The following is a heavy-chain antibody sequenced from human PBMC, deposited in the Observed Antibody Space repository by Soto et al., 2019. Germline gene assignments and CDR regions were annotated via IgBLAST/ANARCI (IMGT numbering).Heavy chain of an antibody. CDR1: GFTFSSYS. CDR2: VSGSSTYI. J-gene: IGHJ4*02. D-gene: IGHD3-9*01. Sequence: GGSLRLSCAASGFTFSSYSMNWVRQAPGKGLEWVSSVSGSSTYIFYADSVRGRFTISRDNAKNSLYLQMSSLRAEDTAVYYCARSYYDVLTGFHPYDYWGQGTLVTV. V-gene: IGHV3-21*01. CDR3: ARSYYDVLTGFHPYDY.